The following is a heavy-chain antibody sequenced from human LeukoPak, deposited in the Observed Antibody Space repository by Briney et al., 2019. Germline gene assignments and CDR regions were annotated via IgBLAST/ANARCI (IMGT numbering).Heavy chain of an antibody. D-gene: IGHD5-12*01. CDR3: ARTPSGYGRDYFGY. CDR2: IWYDGGNK. Sequence: GRSLRLSCAASGFTFSSYGMHWVRQAPGKGLEWVAVIWYDGGNKYYADSVKGRFTISRDNSKNTLYLQMNSLRAEDTAVYYCARTPSGYGRDYFGYWGQGTLVTVSS. V-gene: IGHV3-33*01. J-gene: IGHJ4*02. CDR1: GFTFSSYG.